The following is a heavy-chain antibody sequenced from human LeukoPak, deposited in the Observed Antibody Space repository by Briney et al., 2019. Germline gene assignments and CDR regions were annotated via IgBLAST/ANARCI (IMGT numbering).Heavy chain of an antibody. CDR1: GFTFSSYA. D-gene: IGHD3-10*01. J-gene: IGHJ4*02. V-gene: IGHV3-30-3*01. CDR3: ARDSLLLWFGELLDY. Sequence: PGRSLRLSCAASGFTFSSYAMHWVRQAPGKGLEWVAVISYDGSNKYYADSVKGRFTISRDNSKNTLYLQMNSLRAEDTAVYYCARDSLLLWFGELLDYWGQGTLVTVSS. CDR2: ISYDGSNK.